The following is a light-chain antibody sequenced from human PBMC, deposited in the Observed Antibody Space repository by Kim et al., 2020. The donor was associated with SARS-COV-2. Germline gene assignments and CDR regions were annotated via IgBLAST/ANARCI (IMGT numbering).Light chain of an antibody. CDR2: AAS. Sequence: DIQMTQSPSSLSASVGDRVTITCRASQSISSYLNWYQQKPGKAPKLLIYAASSLQSGVPSRFSGSGSGTDFTLTISSLQPEDFATYYCQQSYRTPFTFPAGTQVDI. CDR3: QQSYRTPFT. J-gene: IGKJ3*01. CDR1: QSISSY. V-gene: IGKV1-39*01.